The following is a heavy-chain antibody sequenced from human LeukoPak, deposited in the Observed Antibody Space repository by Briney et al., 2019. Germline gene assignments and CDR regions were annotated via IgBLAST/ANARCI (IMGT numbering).Heavy chain of an antibody. CDR3: ARRITIFGVVTTPAGWFDP. D-gene: IGHD3-3*01. Sequence: PSETLSLTCAVSGYSISSGYYWGWIRQPPGKGLEWIGSIYHRGSTYYNPSLKSRVTISVDTSKNQFSLKLSSVTAADTAVYYCARRITIFGVVTTPAGWFDPWGQGALVTVSS. V-gene: IGHV4-38-2*01. CDR2: IYHRGST. CDR1: GYSISSGYY. J-gene: IGHJ5*02.